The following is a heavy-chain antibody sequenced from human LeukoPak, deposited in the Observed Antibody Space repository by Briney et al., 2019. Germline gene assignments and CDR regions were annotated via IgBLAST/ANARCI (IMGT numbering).Heavy chain of an antibody. D-gene: IGHD3-10*01. J-gene: IGHJ5*02. CDR2: IYYSGST. V-gene: IGHV4-59*08. Sequence: PSETLSLTCTVSGSSISSYYWSWLRQPPGKGLAWIGYIYYSGSTNYNPTLKSRLTISLDTSKNQFSLKLSSVTAADTAVYYCARRSEYNWFDPWGQGTLVTVSS. CDR3: ARRSEYNWFDP. CDR1: GSSISSYY.